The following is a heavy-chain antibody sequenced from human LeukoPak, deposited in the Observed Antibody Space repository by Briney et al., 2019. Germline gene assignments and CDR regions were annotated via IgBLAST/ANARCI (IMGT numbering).Heavy chain of an antibody. CDR3: ARDKDVGATLLDY. Sequence: GGSLRLSCAASGFTFSIYSINWVRQAPGEGLEWVSFITGNSNYIYYADSVKGRFTISRDNAKNSLFLQMNSLRADDTAVYYCARDKDVGATLLDYWGQGTLVTVSS. D-gene: IGHD1-26*01. CDR1: GFTFSIYS. V-gene: IGHV3-21*01. CDR2: ITGNSNYI. J-gene: IGHJ4*02.